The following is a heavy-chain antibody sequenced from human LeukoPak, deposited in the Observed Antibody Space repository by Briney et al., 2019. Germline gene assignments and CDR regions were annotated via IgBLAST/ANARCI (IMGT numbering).Heavy chain of an antibody. CDR1: GFTFSSFA. CDR2: ITSTGSST. CDR3: AKGAPTVLDAFDM. D-gene: IGHD4-17*01. Sequence: GGSLRLSCAASGFTFSSFAMNWVRQAPGKGLEWVSTITSTGSSTDYPDSVKGRFTMSRDNSKNTMWLQMNSLRADDTAIYYCAKGAPTVLDAFDMWGQGTMVTVSS. J-gene: IGHJ3*02. V-gene: IGHV3-23*01.